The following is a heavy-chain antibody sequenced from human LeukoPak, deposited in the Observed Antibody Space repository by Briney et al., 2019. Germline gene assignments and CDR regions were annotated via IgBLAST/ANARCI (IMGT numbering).Heavy chain of an antibody. CDR2: MYYSGSS. Sequence: SSETLSLTCSVSGGSISSYYWSWVRQPPGKGLEWIGYMYYSGSSNYNPSLKSRVTISVDTSKNQFSLKLGSVTAADTAVYYCARLSVIVGSTLEYYYYYMDVWGQGTTVTVSS. CDR3: ARLSVIVGSTLEYYYYYMDV. D-gene: IGHD1-26*01. CDR1: GGSISSYY. J-gene: IGHJ6*03. V-gene: IGHV4-59*12.